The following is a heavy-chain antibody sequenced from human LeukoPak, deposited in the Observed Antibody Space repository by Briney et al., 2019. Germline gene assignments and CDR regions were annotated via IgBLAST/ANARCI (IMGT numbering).Heavy chain of an antibody. V-gene: IGHV1-46*01. CDR2: INPSGGST. Sequence: SVKVSCKASGCTLTSYYLHLVRQAPGPGLGWMGIINPSGGSTSYAQKFPGRVSMTRSTYKSTDYMELRSKRLEDTAVYYCATVGANFYFWGQGTLVTVSP. D-gene: IGHD4/OR15-4a*01. CDR1: GCTLTSYY. J-gene: IGHJ4*02. CDR3: ATVGANFYF.